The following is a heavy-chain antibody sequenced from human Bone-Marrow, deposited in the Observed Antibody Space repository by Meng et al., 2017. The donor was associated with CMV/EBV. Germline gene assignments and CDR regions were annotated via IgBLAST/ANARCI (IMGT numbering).Heavy chain of an antibody. CDR1: GFTFSDYY. CDR2: IYSGGST. D-gene: IGHD1-26*01. Sequence: GESLKISCAASGFTFSDYYMSWIRQAPGKGLEWVSVIYSGGSTYYAGSVKGRFTISRDNSKNTLYVQMNSLRAEDTAVYYCAKSLEWELPGGFDYWGQGTLVTVSS. CDR3: AKSLEWELPGGFDY. J-gene: IGHJ4*02. V-gene: IGHV3-66*02.